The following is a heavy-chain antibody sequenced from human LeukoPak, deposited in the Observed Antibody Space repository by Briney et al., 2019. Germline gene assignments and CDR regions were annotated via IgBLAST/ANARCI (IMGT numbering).Heavy chain of an antibody. CDR3: ARGIYSYGNYYFDY. CDR2: INPNGGGT. Sequence: ASVKVSCKASGYTFTGYYMHWVRQAPGQGLEWMGWINPNGGGTNYAQKFQGRVTMTRDTSISTDYMELSRLRSDDTAVYYCARGIYSYGNYYFDYWGQGTLVTVSS. J-gene: IGHJ4*02. CDR1: GYTFTGYY. V-gene: IGHV1-2*02. D-gene: IGHD5-18*01.